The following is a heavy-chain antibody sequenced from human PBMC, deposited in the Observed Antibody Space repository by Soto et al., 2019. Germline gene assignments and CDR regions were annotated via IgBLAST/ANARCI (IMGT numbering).Heavy chain of an antibody. CDR2: ISDNGGST. Sequence: EVQLLESGGGLVQPGGSLRLSCAASGFTFRSYAMSWVRQAPGKGLECVSTISDNGGSTYYAVSVKGQFTIARDNSKNTLYLQMNNLRGEDTAVYYCAKDRRGAHFYWGQGTLVTVSS. V-gene: IGHV3-23*01. CDR1: GFTFRSYA. CDR3: AKDRRGAHFY. J-gene: IGHJ4*02.